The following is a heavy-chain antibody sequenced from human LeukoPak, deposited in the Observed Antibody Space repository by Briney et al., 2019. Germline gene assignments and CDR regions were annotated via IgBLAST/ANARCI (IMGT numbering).Heavy chain of an antibody. J-gene: IGHJ4*02. CDR3: ARAAETPPGITTP. CDR2: ISVYNGNT. D-gene: IGHD1-1*01. V-gene: IGHV1-18*01. Sequence: ASVKVSCKASGYTFYSYGIAWMRQAPGQGPEWMGWISVYNGNTKYAQKLQARGTMTTETSTSTAYMEVSSLRSDATAVYYCARAAETPPGITTPWGQGTLVTVSS. CDR1: GYTFYSYG.